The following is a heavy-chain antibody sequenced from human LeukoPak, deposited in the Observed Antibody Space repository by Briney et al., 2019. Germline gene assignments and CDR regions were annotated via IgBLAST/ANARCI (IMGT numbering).Heavy chain of an antibody. CDR3: AKVNDSSGFFYELDY. J-gene: IGHJ4*02. CDR2: MSNDGSNK. V-gene: IGHV3-30*18. D-gene: IGHD3-22*01. CDR1: GFTFRNYG. Sequence: QPGGSLRPSCAASGFTFRNYGMHWVRQAPGKGLEWVALMSNDGSNKYFADSVKGRFTISRDNSKNTLYLQMNSLRAEDTAVYFCAKVNDSSGFFYELDYWGQGTLVTVSS.